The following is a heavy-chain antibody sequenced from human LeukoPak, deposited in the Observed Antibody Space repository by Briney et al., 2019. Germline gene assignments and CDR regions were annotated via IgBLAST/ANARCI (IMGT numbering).Heavy chain of an antibody. V-gene: IGHV1-2*02. CDR1: GYTFTGYY. J-gene: IGHJ5*02. D-gene: IGHD2-2*01. CDR3: ARDGSVVPAAMWFDP. Sequence: ASVKVSCKASGYTFTGYYMYWVRQAPGQGLEWMGWINPNSGGTNYAQKFQGRVTMTRDTSISTAYMELSRLRSDDTAVYYCARDGSVVPAAMWFDPWGQGTLVTVSS. CDR2: INPNSGGT.